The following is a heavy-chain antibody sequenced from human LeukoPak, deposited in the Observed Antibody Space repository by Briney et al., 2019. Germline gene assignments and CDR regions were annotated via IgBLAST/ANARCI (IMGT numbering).Heavy chain of an antibody. CDR1: GFTFSSYG. CDR2: ISYDGSNK. J-gene: IGHJ6*02. V-gene: IGHV3-30*18. D-gene: IGHD6-13*01. CDR3: AKVSQYSSSWYPVGYYGMDV. Sequence: GGSLRLSCAASGFTFSSYGMHWVRQAPGKGLEWVAVISYDGSNKYYAVSVKGRFTISRDNSKNTLYLQMNSLRAEDTAVYYCAKVSQYSSSWYPVGYYGMDVWGQGTTVTVSS.